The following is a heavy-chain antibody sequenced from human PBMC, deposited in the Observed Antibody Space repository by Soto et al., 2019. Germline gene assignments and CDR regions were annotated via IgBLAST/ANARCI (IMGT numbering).Heavy chain of an antibody. Sequence: GASVKVSCKASGYTFTSYAMHWVRQAPGQRLEWKGWINAGNGNTKYSQKFQGRFTISRDSTKQTLYLQMNSLRAEDTVVYYCARDPADSSGYYVGHFDYWGQGTLVTVSS. CDR2: INAGNGNT. D-gene: IGHD3-22*01. V-gene: IGHV1-3*01. J-gene: IGHJ4*02. CDR3: ARDPADSSGYYVGHFDY. CDR1: GYTFTSYA.